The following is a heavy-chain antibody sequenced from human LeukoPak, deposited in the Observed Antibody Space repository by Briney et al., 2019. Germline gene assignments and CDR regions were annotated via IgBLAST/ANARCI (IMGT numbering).Heavy chain of an antibody. V-gene: IGHV3-21*01. Sequence: GGSLRLSCAASGFTFSSYSMNWVRRAPGKGLEWVSSISSSSSYIYYADSVKGRFTISRDNAKNSLYLQMNSLKAEDTAVYYCARDRPPLWFGELLASDYWGQGTLVTVSS. CDR3: ARDRPPLWFGELLASDY. CDR2: ISSSSSYI. J-gene: IGHJ4*02. D-gene: IGHD3-10*01. CDR1: GFTFSSYS.